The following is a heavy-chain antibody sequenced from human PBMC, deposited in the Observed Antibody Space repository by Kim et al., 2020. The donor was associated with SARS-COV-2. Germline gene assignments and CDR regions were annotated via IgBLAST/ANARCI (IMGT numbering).Heavy chain of an antibody. CDR3: ARDLFVPDIVVVPAANYGRDV. J-gene: IGHJ6*02. V-gene: IGHV3-33*05. D-gene: IGHD2-2*01. CDR2: ISYDGSNK. CDR1: GFTFSYYG. Sequence: GGSLRLSCAASGFTFSYYGMHWVRQAPGKGLEWVAVISYDGSNKYYADSVKGRFTISRDNSKNTLYLQMNSLRAEDTAVYYCARDLFVPDIVVVPAANYGRDVWGQGTTVTVSS.